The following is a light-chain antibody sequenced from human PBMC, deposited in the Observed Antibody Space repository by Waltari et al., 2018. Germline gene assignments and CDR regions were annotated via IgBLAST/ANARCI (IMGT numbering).Light chain of an antibody. CDR2: EVN. CDR1: SSDVGLYNY. V-gene: IGLV2-8*01. J-gene: IGLJ2*01. CDR3: SSYADRKTVA. Sequence: QSALTQPPSASGSPGQSVTISCMGTSSDVGLYNYVSWYQQYPGKAPKLLRYEVNKRPAGVPDRFSASKAGNTASLTVFGLQAEDEADYYCSSYADRKTVAFGGGTKLTVL.